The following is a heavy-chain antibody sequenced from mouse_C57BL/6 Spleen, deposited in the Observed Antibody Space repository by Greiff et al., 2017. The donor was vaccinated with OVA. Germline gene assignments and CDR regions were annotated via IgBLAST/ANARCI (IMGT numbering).Heavy chain of an antibody. D-gene: IGHD2-3*01. V-gene: IGHV3-6*01. J-gene: IGHJ1*03. CDR1: GYSITSGYY. Sequence: EVKLLESGPGLVKPSQSLSLTCSVTGYSITSGYYWNWIRQFPGNKLEWMGYISYDGSNNYNPSLKNRISITRDTSKNQFFLKLNSVTTEDTATYYGARFYDGYYWYFDVWGTGTTVTVSS. CDR2: ISYDGSN. CDR3: ARFYDGYYWYFDV.